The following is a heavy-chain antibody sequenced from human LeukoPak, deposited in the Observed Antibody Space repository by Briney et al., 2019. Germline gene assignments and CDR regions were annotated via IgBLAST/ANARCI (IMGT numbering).Heavy chain of an antibody. D-gene: IGHD4-17*01. CDR3: ARADGAYGVY. CDR1: GFTFSNYE. Sequence: GGSLRLSCAASGFTFSNYEMNWVRQAPGKGLEWVSHISTTGTTIYYADSVKGRFTVSGDNARNSLYLQMDSLRLEDTAIYFCARADGAYGVYWSQGTLVIVSS. CDR2: ISTTGTTI. J-gene: IGHJ4*02. V-gene: IGHV3-48*03.